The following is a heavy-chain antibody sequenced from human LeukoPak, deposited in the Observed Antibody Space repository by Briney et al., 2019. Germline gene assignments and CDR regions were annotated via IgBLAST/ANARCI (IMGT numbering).Heavy chain of an antibody. CDR2: IHYTGST. V-gene: IGHV4-39*07. CDR3: ARHPIERSLGGVPDWFDP. Sequence: SETLSLTCTVSGGSIDRGDYYCGSVRQPPGKGLECIPNIHYTGSTYYDPSLKSRVTLSVDTSKNQFSLHLSSVTAADTAIYYCARHPIERSLGGVPDWFDPWGQGTLVTVSS. CDR1: GGSIDRGDYY. D-gene: IGHD3-3*01. J-gene: IGHJ5*02.